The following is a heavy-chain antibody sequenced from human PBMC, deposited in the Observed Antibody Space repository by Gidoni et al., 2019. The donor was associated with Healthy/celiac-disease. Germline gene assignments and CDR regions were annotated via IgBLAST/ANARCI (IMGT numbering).Heavy chain of an antibody. CDR3: ARGPGYSSSWNVD. V-gene: IGHV4-59*01. Sequence: QVQLQESGPGLVQPSATLSLTCTVSGVSISSYYWTWIRPPPGKGLEWIGYIYYSGSTNYNPSLKSRVTISVDTAKNQCSLKQSSVTAGDTAVDYCARGPGYSSSWNVDWGQGTLVTVAS. CDR2: IYYSGST. D-gene: IGHD6-13*01. J-gene: IGHJ4*02. CDR1: GVSISSYY.